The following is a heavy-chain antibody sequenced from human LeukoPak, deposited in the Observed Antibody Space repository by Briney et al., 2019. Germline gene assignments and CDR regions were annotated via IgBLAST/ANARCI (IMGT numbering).Heavy chain of an antibody. CDR3: ARDASRKEATVIVVGYFDY. CDR1: ALTSSIYA. Sequence: GGSLRLSCAASALTSSIYAMHRVGQAPGKGLEWEAVISYDGSKKYDADSVKGRFTISRDNSKNTLYLQMNSLRAEDTAVYYCARDASRKEATVIVVGYFDYWGQGTLVTVSS. CDR2: ISYDGSKK. J-gene: IGHJ4*02. D-gene: IGHD3-22*01. V-gene: IGHV3-30-3*01.